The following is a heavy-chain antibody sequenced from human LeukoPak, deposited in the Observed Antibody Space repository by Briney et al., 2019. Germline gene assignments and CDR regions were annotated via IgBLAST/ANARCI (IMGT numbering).Heavy chain of an antibody. D-gene: IGHD5-24*01. J-gene: IGHJ4*02. CDR2: INHSGST. Sequence: SETLSLTCAVYGGSFSGYYWSWIRQPPGKGLEWIGEINHSGSTNYNPSLKSRVTISVDTSKNQFSLKLSSVTAADTAVYYCARALGDGYNYGLYFDYWGQGTLVTVSS. CDR1: GGSFSGYY. V-gene: IGHV4-34*01. CDR3: ARALGDGYNYGLYFDY.